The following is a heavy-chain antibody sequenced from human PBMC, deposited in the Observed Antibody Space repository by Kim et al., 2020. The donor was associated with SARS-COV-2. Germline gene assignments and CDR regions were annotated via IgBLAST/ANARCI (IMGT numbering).Heavy chain of an antibody. CDR3: TRLFTNSGNYFRFDS. D-gene: IGHD1-26*01. Sequence: SETLSLTCAVSGGSIRNISWWSWVRQAPGKGLEWIGEIHHSGNTNYNPTLRSRITMSVDKSKNQFSLRLSSVTAADTAVYYCTRLFTNSGNYFRFDSWGQGTLVTVSS. CDR1: GGSIRNISW. V-gene: IGHV4-4*02. CDR2: IHHSGNT. J-gene: IGHJ4*02.